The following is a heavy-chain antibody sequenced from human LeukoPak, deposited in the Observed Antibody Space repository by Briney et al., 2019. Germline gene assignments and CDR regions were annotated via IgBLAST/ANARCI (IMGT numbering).Heavy chain of an antibody. CDR1: GYSFTNYW. D-gene: IGHD3-22*01. J-gene: IGHJ3*02. V-gene: IGHV5-51*01. CDR2: VYLGDSDT. CDR3: VRHDYFDSRGYYYKELDI. Sequence: GESLKISCKGSGYSFTNYWIGWVRQMPGKGLEWMGIVYLGDSDTRYSPSFQGQVTISADKSISTAYLQCSSLKASDTAMYYCVRHDYFDSRGYYYKELDIWGQGTMVTVSS.